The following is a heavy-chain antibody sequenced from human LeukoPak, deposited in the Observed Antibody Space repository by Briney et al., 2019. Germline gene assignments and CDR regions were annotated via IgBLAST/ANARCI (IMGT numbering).Heavy chain of an antibody. CDR2: IYYSGST. CDR1: GGSISSGDYY. J-gene: IGHJ6*02. Sequence: SETLSLTCTVSGGSISSGDYYWSWIRQPPGKGLEWIGYIYYSGSTYYNPSLKSRVTISVDTSKNQFSLKLSSVTAADTAVYYCARASDFWSGYYYYYGMDVWGQGTTVTVSS. V-gene: IGHV4-30-4*01. D-gene: IGHD3-3*01. CDR3: ARASDFWSGYYYYYGMDV.